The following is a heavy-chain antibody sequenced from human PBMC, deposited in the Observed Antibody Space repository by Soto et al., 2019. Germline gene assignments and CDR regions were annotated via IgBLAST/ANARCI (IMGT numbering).Heavy chain of an antibody. D-gene: IGHD3-22*01. Sequence: ASVKVSCKASGYTFTSYGISWVRQAPGQGLEWMGWISAYNGNTNYAQKLQGRVTMTTDTSTSTAYMGLRSLRSDDTAVYYCARVPDYYDPGYYFDYWGQGTLVTVSS. CDR3: ARVPDYYDPGYYFDY. CDR2: ISAYNGNT. CDR1: GYTFTSYG. V-gene: IGHV1-18*01. J-gene: IGHJ4*02.